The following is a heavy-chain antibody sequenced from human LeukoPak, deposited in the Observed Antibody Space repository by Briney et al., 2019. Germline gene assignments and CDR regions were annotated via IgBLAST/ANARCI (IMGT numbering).Heavy chain of an antibody. D-gene: IGHD3-10*01. CDR1: GFSLSRYW. V-gene: IGHV3-7*01. CDR3: ARDLLGYNNYYMDV. J-gene: IGHJ6*03. Sequence: GGSLRLSCAASGFSLSRYWMSWVRQAPGEGLEWVANIKQDESEKDYVDSMKGRFTISRDNAKNSLYLQMNSLRAEDTAVYYCARDLLGYNNYYMDVWGKGTTVTVSS. CDR2: IKQDESEK.